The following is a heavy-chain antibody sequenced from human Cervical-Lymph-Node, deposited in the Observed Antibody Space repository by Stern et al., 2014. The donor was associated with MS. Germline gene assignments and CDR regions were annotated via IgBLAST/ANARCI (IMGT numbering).Heavy chain of an antibody. Sequence: HVQLVQSGAEVKKPGASVKVSCKASGYTFTSYYMHWVRQATGQGLEWMGIINPSGGSTSYPQKFQGRVTTTRDRSTSTVYMELSSLRSEDTAVYYCAREVSYDSSGYYYFDYWGQGTLVTVSS. CDR3: AREVSYDSSGYYYFDY. CDR1: GYTFTSYY. D-gene: IGHD3-22*01. CDR2: INPSGGST. V-gene: IGHV1-46*01. J-gene: IGHJ4*02.